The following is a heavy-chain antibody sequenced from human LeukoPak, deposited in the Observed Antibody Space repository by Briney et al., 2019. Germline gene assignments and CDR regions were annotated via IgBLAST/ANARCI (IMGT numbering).Heavy chain of an antibody. CDR1: GGSFSGYY. CDR3: ARVTGYMIEDYFDY. CDR2: INHSGST. V-gene: IGHV4-34*01. D-gene: IGHD3-22*01. J-gene: IGHJ4*02. Sequence: PSETLSPTCAVYGGSFSGYYWSWIRQPPGKGLEWIGEINHSGSTNYNPSLKSRVTISVDTSKNQFSLKLRSVTAADTAVYYCARVTGYMIEDYFDYWGQGTLVTVSS.